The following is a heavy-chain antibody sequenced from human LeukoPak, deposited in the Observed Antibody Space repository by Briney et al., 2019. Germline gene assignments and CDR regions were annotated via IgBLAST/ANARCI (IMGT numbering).Heavy chain of an antibody. Sequence: PGGSLRLCCAASGFTFSDYYMSWIRQAPGTGLEWVSYIYNSGSYTNYADSVKGRFTISRDNAKKSLYLQMNSLRAEDTAVYYCARNYGSGRGLDYWGQGTLVTVFS. CDR1: GFTFSDYY. CDR2: IYNSGSYT. CDR3: ARNYGSGRGLDY. V-gene: IGHV3-11*03. J-gene: IGHJ4*02. D-gene: IGHD3-10*01.